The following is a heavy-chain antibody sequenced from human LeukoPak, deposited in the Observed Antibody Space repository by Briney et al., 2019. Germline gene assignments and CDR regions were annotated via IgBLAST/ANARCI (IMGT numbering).Heavy chain of an antibody. J-gene: IGHJ4*02. CDR1: GGSISSSSYY. V-gene: IGHV4-39*01. Sequence: SETLSLTCTVSGGSISSSSYYWGWIRQPPGKGLEWIGSIYYSGSTYYNPSLKSRVTISVDTSKNQFSLKLSSVTAADTAVYYCARRVVLLLWFGESPYNYFDYWGQGTLVTVSS. D-gene: IGHD3-10*01. CDR2: IYYSGST. CDR3: ARRVVLLLWFGESPYNYFDY.